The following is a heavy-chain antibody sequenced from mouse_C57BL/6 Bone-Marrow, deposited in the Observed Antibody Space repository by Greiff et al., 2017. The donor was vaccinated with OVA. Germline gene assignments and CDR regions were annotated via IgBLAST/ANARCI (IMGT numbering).Heavy chain of an antibody. D-gene: IGHD1-1*01. J-gene: IGHJ2*01. CDR1: GYTFTSYW. CDR3: ARGYYGSSYNFDY. V-gene: IGHV1-50*01. Sequence: PGASVKLSCKASGYTFTSYWMQWVKQRPGQGLEWIGEIDPSDSYTNYNQKFKGKATLTVDTSSSTAYMQLSSLTSEDSAVYYCARGYYGSSYNFDYWGQGTTLTVSS. CDR2: IDPSDSYT.